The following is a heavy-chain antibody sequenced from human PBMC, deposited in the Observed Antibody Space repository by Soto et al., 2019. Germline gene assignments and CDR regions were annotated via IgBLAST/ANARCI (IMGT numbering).Heavy chain of an antibody. CDR3: ARDRTVLGYCSSTSCYPYYGMDV. D-gene: IGHD2-2*01. CDR2: IIPIFGTA. CDR1: GGTFSSYA. V-gene: IGHV1-69*13. Sequence: ASVKVSCKASGGTFSSYAISWVRQAPGQGLEWMGGIIPIFGTANYAQKFQGRVTITADESTSTAYMELSSLRSEDTAVYYCARDRTVLGYCSSTSCYPYYGMDVWGQGTTVTVSS. J-gene: IGHJ6*02.